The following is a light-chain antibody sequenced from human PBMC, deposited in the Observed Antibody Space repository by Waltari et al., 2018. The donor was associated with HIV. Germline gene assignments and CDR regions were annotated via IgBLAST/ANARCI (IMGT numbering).Light chain of an antibody. CDR1: RDNVGNPG. Sequence: QAGLTQPPSVSKGLRQTATLTCTGNRDNVGNPGATWLQQHQGHPPNLLFYRDNKRPSGISERFSASRSGNTASLTITGLQPEDEADYICSAWDRSLSAVVFGGGTTLIVL. CDR2: RDN. J-gene: IGLJ2*01. V-gene: IGLV10-54*04. CDR3: SAWDRSLSAVV.